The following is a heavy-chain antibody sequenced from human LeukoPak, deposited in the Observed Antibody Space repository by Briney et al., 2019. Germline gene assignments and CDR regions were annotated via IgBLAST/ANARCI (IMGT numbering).Heavy chain of an antibody. V-gene: IGHV3-21*01. J-gene: IGHJ4*02. CDR2: ITSSSRYI. CDR1: GFTFSSYS. CDR3: ARGETSWTLPNDY. Sequence: GGSLRLSCAASGFTFSSYSMNWVRQAPGKGLEWVSSITSSSRYIYYADSVKGRFTISRDNAKNSLYLQMNSLRAEDTAVYYCARGETSWTLPNDYWGQGTLVTVSS. D-gene: IGHD2-2*01.